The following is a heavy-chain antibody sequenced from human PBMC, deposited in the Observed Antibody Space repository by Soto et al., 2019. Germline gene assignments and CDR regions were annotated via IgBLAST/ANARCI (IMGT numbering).Heavy chain of an antibody. V-gene: IGHV4-4*02. CDR2: MHHIGST. J-gene: IGHJ4*02. CDR3: TKNSAYALDY. D-gene: IGHD5-12*01. Sequence: SETLSLTCDVSGGSITNNNWWSWFRQPPGEGLEWIGEMHHIGSTNYNPSLKSRVTMSVDTSKNQFFLKLNSVTAADTAVYYCTKNSAYALDYWGQGTLVTVSS. CDR1: GGSITNNNW.